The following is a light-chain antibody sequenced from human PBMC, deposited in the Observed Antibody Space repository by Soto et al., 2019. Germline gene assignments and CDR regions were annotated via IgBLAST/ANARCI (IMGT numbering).Light chain of an antibody. CDR2: GAS. CDR1: QSVSSN. V-gene: IGKV3-15*01. J-gene: IGKJ4*01. Sequence: EIVMTQSPATLSVSPGERATLSCRASQSVSSNFSWYQQKPGHPPSLLIYGASTRTTGIPARFSGSRSGTEFSLIISSRQAEDAAVDYCQQYNSWPPGRTFGGGTKVEIK. CDR3: QQYNSWPPGRT.